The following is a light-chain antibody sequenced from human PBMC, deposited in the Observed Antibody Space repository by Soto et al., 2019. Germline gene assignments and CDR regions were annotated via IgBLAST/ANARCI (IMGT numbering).Light chain of an antibody. CDR1: SSGVGAYDY. CDR3: SSYAGSNNFVV. CDR2: EVT. Sequence: QSALSQPPSASGSPGQSVTISCTGTSSGVGAYDYVSWYQQYPGKAPKLMIYEVTKRSSGVPDRFSGSKSGNTASLTVSGLQAEDEADYYCSSYAGSNNFVVFGGGTKLTVL. J-gene: IGLJ3*02. V-gene: IGLV2-8*01.